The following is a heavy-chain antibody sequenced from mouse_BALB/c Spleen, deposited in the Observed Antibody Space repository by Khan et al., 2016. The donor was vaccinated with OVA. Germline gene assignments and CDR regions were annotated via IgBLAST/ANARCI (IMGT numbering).Heavy chain of an antibody. V-gene: IGHV3-2*02. Sequence: VQLKESGPGLVKPSQSLSLTCTVTGYSITSDYAWNWIRQFPGNKLEWMGYISFSGSTRYNPSLKSRFSITREPSKHQLFLQLNSVITEDTATYSCARSGYYRYDTFAYWGKGTLVTVSA. CDR1: GYSITSDYA. CDR3: ARSGYYRYDTFAY. CDR2: ISFSGST. D-gene: IGHD2-14*01. J-gene: IGHJ3*01.